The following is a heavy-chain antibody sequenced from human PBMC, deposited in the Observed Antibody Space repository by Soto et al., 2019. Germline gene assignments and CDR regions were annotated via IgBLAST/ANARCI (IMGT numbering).Heavy chain of an antibody. Sequence: PGGFLRLSFAASGSAFNDFAMNWVRQAPGKGPEWLSAISGSGDKTFHSDSVKGRFNISRDNSNNKMFLQMNSLRAEYTAIYYCAKGASHAPFEKWGRGTLVTVSS. CDR3: AKGASHAPFEK. V-gene: IGHV3-23*01. J-gene: IGHJ4*02. CDR2: ISGSGDKT. CDR1: GSAFNDFA.